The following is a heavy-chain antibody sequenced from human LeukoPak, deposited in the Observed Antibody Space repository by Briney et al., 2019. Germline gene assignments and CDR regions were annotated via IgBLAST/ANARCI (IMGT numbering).Heavy chain of an antibody. D-gene: IGHD6-13*01. Sequence: ASVKVSCKASGGTFSSYAISWVRQAPGQGLEWMGGIIPIFGTANYAQKFQGRVTITADKSTSTAYMELSSLRSEDTAVYYCARVGSSSWFGWGSEGYYMDVWGKGTTVTVSS. V-gene: IGHV1-69*06. J-gene: IGHJ6*03. CDR3: ARVGSSSWFGWGSEGYYMDV. CDR1: GGTFSSYA. CDR2: IIPIFGTA.